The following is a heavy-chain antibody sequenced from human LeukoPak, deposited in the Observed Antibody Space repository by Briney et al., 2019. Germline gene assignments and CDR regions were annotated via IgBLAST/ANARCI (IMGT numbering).Heavy chain of an antibody. D-gene: IGHD2-8*01. V-gene: IGHV3-7*01. CDR1: GFTFSSYW. Sequence: GGSLRLSCAASGFTFSSYWMSWVRQAPGKGLEWVANIKQDGSEKYYVDSVKGRFTISRDNAKNSLYLQMNSLRAEDTAVYCCARDIVLMVYAIRYYYYGMDVWGQGTTVTVSS. CDR3: ARDIVLMVYAIRYYYYGMDV. CDR2: IKQDGSEK. J-gene: IGHJ6*02.